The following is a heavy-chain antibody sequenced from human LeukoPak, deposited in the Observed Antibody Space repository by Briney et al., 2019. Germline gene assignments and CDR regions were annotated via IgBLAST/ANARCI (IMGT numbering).Heavy chain of an antibody. D-gene: IGHD1-20*01. V-gene: IGHV3-74*01. CDR2: VNSDGTST. J-gene: IGHJ4*02. CDR1: GFNFNVYW. CDR3: ARAGSNWKIDY. Sequence: GGSLRLSCSASGFNFNVYWMHWVRQAPGKGLVWVSRVNSDGTSTNYADSVKGRFTISRDNVKNTLYLQMNSLRAEYTAVYYCARAGSNWKIDYWGQRALVIVSA.